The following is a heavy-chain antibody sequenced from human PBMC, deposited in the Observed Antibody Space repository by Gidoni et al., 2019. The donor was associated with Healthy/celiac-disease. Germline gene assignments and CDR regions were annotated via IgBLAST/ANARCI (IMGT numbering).Heavy chain of an antibody. CDR2: IGTAGDP. Sequence: EVQLVESGGGLVQPGGSLRLSCAASGFTFSSFDMHWVRQATGKGLEWVSAIGTAGDPYYPGSVKGRFTISRENAKNSLYLQMNSLRAGDTAVYYCARDRGSSSSGGPGGMDVWGQGTTVTVSS. J-gene: IGHJ6*02. CDR1: GFTFSSFD. D-gene: IGHD6-6*01. CDR3: ARDRGSSSSGGPGGMDV. V-gene: IGHV3-13*05.